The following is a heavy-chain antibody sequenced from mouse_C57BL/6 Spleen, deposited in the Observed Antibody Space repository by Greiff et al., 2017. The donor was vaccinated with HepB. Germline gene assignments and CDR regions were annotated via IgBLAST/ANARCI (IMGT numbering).Heavy chain of an antibody. CDR3: ARRLLDYFDY. V-gene: IGHV1-69*01. D-gene: IGHD2-3*01. J-gene: IGHJ2*01. Sequence: QVQLQQPGAELVMPGASVKLSCKASGYTFTSYWMHWVKQRPGQGLEWIGEIDPSDSYTNYNQKFKGKSTLTVDKSSSTAYIQLSSLTSEDSAVYYCARRLLDYFDYWGQGTTLTVSS. CDR2: IDPSDSYT. CDR1: GYTFTSYW.